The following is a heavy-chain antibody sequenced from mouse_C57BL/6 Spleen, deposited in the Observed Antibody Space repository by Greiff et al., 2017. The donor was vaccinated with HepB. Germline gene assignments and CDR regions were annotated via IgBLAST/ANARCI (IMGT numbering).Heavy chain of an antibody. V-gene: IGHV1-62-2*01. Sequence: QVQLQHSGAELVKPGASVKLSCKASGYTFTEYTIHWVKQRSGQGLEWIGWFYPGSGSIKYNEKFKDKATLTADKSSSTVYMELSRLTSEDSAVYFCARHEDLGLRQVWAMDYWGQGTSVTVSS. J-gene: IGHJ4*01. CDR3: ARHEDLGLRQVWAMDY. CDR2: FYPGSGSI. D-gene: IGHD2-4*01. CDR1: GYTFTEYT.